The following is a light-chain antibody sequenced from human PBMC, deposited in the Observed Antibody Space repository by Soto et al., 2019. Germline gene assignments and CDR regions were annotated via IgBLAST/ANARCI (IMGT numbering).Light chain of an antibody. V-gene: IGKV3-15*01. J-gene: IGKJ1*01. CDR2: GAS. CDR3: QQYKNWPHT. CDR1: QSVSDN. Sequence: TVMTQSPDTLSLSPTEGAAPAVMASQSVSDNLAWYQQRPGQGPRLLIYGASTRATGIPARFSGSGSGTEFTLSICSLQSEDFAVYYRQQYKNWPHTFGQGTKVDIK.